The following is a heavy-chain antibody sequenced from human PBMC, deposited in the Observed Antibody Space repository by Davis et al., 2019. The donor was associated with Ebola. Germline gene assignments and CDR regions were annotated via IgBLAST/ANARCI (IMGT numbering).Heavy chain of an antibody. CDR1: SGSISGYS. CDR2: IYYSGPT. J-gene: IGHJ5*02. D-gene: IGHD3-3*01. Sequence: PSETLSLTCTVSSGSISGYSWSWIRQPPGKGLEWIGYIYYSGPTNYNPSLKSRVTTSVDTSKNQFSLKLSSVTAADTAMYYCATLITISGVLIGNWFDPWGQGILVTVSS. V-gene: IGHV4-59*01. CDR3: ATLITISGVLIGNWFDP.